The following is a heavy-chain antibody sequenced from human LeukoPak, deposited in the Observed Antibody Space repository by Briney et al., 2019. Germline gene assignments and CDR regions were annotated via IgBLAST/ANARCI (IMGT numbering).Heavy chain of an antibody. CDR3: ARDRRYGMDV. CDR1: GFTFSSYA. D-gene: IGHD6-6*01. V-gene: IGHV3-30-3*01. Sequence: GRSLRLSCAASGFTFSSYAMHWARQAPGKGLEWVAVISYDGSNKYYADSVKGRFTISRDNSKNTLYLQMNSLRAEDTAVYYCARDRRYGMDVWGQGTTVTVSS. CDR2: ISYDGSNK. J-gene: IGHJ6*02.